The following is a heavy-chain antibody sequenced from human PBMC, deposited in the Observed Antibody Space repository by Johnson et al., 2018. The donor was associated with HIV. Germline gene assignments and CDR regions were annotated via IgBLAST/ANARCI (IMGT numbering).Heavy chain of an antibody. Sequence: VQLVESGGGVVRPGGSLRLSCAASGFTFDDYGMSWVRQVPGKGLEWVSGISWNGGSTGYADSVRGRFTISRDNAKNSLYLQMNSLRAEDTALYYCARDQTYYYDTSGYQGAFDIWGQGTMVTVSS. CDR3: ARDQTYYYDTSGYQGAFDI. CDR2: ISWNGGST. V-gene: IGHV3-20*04. D-gene: IGHD3-22*01. CDR1: GFTFDDYG. J-gene: IGHJ3*02.